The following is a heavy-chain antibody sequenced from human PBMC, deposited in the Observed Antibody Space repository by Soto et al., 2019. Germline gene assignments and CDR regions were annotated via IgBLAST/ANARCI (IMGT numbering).Heavy chain of an antibody. CDR3: ARVDYYDSSGYYGY. Sequence: QVQLVQSGAEVKKPGASVKVSCNASGYTFTIYGISWVRQAPGQGLERMGWISGYNGNTDYAQNPQDRVTLTTDASTSSVYMELRSLRSDDTAVYYCARVDYYDSSGYYGYWGQGTLITVSS. V-gene: IGHV1-18*04. J-gene: IGHJ4*02. D-gene: IGHD3-22*01. CDR2: ISGYNGNT. CDR1: GYTFTIYG.